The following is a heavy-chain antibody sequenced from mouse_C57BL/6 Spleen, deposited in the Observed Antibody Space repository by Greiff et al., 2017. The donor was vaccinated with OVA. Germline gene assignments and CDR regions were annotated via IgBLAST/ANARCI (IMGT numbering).Heavy chain of an antibody. CDR3: ARGGYYGYDGYAMDY. D-gene: IGHD2-2*01. Sequence: EVHLVESGGGLVKPGGSLKLSCAASGFTFSDYGMHWVRQAPEKGLEWVAYISSGSSTIYYADTVKGRFTISRDNAKNTLFLQMTSLRSEDTAMYYCARGGYYGYDGYAMDYWGQGTSVTVSS. V-gene: IGHV5-17*01. CDR2: ISSGSSTI. CDR1: GFTFSDYG. J-gene: IGHJ4*01.